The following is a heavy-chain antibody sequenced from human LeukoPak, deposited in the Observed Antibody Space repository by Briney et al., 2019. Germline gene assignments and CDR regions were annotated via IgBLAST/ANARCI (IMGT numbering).Heavy chain of an antibody. CDR1: GFTFSSYA. D-gene: IGHD3-3*01. Sequence: TGGTLRLSCAASGFTFSSYAMSWVRQAPGKGLEWVSTISGRDDSAYYADSVKGRFTISRDNSKNTLYLQVNSLRAEDTAVYYCARGGYYYEYFDYWGQGTLVTVSS. J-gene: IGHJ4*02. V-gene: IGHV3-23*01. CDR2: ISGRDDSA. CDR3: ARGGYYYEYFDY.